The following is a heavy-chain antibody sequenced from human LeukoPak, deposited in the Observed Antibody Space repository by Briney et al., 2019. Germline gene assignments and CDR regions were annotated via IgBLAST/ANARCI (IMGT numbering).Heavy chain of an antibody. D-gene: IGHD3-10*01. CDR2: ISSSSSYI. CDR3: AKGDYYASGSFLAEGN. V-gene: IGHV3-21*01. CDR1: GFTFSSYS. J-gene: IGHJ4*02. Sequence: GGSLRLSCAASGFTFSSYSMNWVRQAPGKGLEWVSSISSSSSYIYYADSVKGRFTISRDNSKNTLYLQINSLSPEDTAVYYCAKGDYYASGSFLAEGNWGQGTLVTVSS.